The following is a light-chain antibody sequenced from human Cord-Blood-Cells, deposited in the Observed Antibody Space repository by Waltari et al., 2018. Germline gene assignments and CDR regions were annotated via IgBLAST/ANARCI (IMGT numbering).Light chain of an antibody. V-gene: IGKV1-8*01. J-gene: IGKJ1*01. CDR3: QQYYSYPRT. Sequence: AIRMTQSPSSFSESTGDRVTITCRASQGISSYLAWYQQQPGKAPKLLIYAASTLQSGVPSRFSGSGSGTDFTLTISCLQSEDFATYYCQQYYSYPRTFGQGTKVEIK. CDR1: QGISSY. CDR2: AAS.